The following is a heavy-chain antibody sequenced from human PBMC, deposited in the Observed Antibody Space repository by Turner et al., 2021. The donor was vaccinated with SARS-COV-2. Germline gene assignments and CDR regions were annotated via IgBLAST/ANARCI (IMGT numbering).Heavy chain of an antibody. CDR1: GGSISSSSYY. J-gene: IGHJ6*02. Sequence: QLQLQESGPGLVKPSETLSLTCAVAGGSISSSSYYWGWLRQPPGKGLEWNGSIYYSGSTYYNPSLKSRVTISVDTSKNQFSLKLSSVTAADTAVYYCAGEVVVLTTTHYGMDVWGQGTTVTVSS. V-gene: IGHV4-39*01. CDR3: AGEVVVLTTTHYGMDV. D-gene: IGHD1-26*01. CDR2: IYYSGST.